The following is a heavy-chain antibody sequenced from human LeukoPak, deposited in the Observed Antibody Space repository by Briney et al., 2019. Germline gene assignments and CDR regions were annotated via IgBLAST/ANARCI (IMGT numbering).Heavy chain of an antibody. D-gene: IGHD3-10*01. Sequence: KPSETLSLTCTVSGGSISSYYWSWIRQPPGKGLEWIGYIYYSGSTNYNPSLKSQVTISVDTSKNQFSLKLSSVTAADTAVYYCARSVYYGSGSYPFDYWGQGTLVTVSS. J-gene: IGHJ4*02. V-gene: IGHV4-59*01. CDR1: GGSISSYY. CDR3: ARSVYYGSGSYPFDY. CDR2: IYYSGST.